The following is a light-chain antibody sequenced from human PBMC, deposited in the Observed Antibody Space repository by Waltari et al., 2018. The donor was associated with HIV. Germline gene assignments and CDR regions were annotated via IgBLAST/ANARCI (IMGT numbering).Light chain of an antibody. Sequence: DIQMTQSPSTLSASVGDRVTITCRASQSINNWLALYQQKPGKAPKLLIYKASSVEIGVPSRFSGSGSGTEFTLTISSQQTDDVATYYCEQYTSYCTFGQGTKLEIK. CDR3: EQYTSYCT. J-gene: IGKJ2*01. CDR1: QSINNW. V-gene: IGKV1-5*03. CDR2: KAS.